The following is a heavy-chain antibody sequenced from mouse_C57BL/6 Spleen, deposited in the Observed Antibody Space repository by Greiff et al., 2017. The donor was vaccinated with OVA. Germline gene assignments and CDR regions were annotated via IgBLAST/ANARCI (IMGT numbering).Heavy chain of an antibody. CDR2: IYPGDGDT. CDR3: ARSWGYYGSREAMDY. D-gene: IGHD1-1*01. V-gene: IGHV1-82*01. CDR1: GYAFSSSW. Sequence: QVQLQQSGPELVKPGASVKISCKASGYAFSSSWMNWVKQRPGKGLEWIGRIYPGDGDTNYNGKFKGKATLTADKSSSTAYMQLSSLTSEDSAVYFCARSWGYYGSREAMDYGGQGTSVTVSS. J-gene: IGHJ4*01.